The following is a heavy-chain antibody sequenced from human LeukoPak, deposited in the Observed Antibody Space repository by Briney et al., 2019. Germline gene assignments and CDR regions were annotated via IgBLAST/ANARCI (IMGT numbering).Heavy chain of an antibody. Sequence: SETLSLTYTVTGYSISSGYYWGWIRQPPGKGLEWIGYIYYSGSTNYNPSLKSRVTIPVDTSKNQVSLKLSSVTAADTAVYYCARGNDYWGQGTLVTVSS. CDR2: IYYSGST. CDR1: GYSISSGYY. V-gene: IGHV4-38-2*02. J-gene: IGHJ4*02. CDR3: ARGNDY.